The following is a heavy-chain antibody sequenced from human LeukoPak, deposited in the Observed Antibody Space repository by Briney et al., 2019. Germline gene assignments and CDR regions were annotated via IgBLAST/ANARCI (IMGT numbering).Heavy chain of an antibody. Sequence: GGSLRLSCAASGFTFSSYWMHWVRQAPGKGLVWVSGVSSDGSTTAYADSVGGRLTISRDNAKSTLYLQMNSLRAEDTALYYCAGELATGYWGQGTLVTVSS. J-gene: IGHJ4*02. D-gene: IGHD1-1*01. V-gene: IGHV3-74*01. CDR1: GFTFSSYW. CDR3: AGELATGY. CDR2: VSSDGSTT.